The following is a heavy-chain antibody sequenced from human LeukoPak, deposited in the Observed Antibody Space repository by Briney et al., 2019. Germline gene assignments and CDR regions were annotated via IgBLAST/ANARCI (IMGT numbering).Heavy chain of an antibody. CDR1: GGSISTTNYY. Sequence: SETLSLTCTVSGGSISTTNYYWGWIRQPPGRDLEWIGSIYSSGNTYYNPSLESRVTISVDKSKNQFSLKLSSVTAADTAVYYCARLQRITMNAFDIWGQGTMVTVSS. D-gene: IGHD3-22*01. CDR3: ARLQRITMNAFDI. J-gene: IGHJ3*02. V-gene: IGHV4-39*07. CDR2: IYSSGNT.